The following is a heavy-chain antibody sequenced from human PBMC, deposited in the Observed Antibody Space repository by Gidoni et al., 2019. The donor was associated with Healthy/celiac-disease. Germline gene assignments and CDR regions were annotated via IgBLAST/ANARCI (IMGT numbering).Heavy chain of an antibody. CDR2: IYYSGST. Sequence: QVQLQESGPGLVKPSETLSLTCTVSGGSISRYYWSWIRQPPGKGLEWIGYIYYSGSTNYNPSLKSRVTISVDTSKNQFSLKLSSVTAADTAVYYCARMGYCSSTSCYPVDPWGQGTLVTVSS. J-gene: IGHJ5*02. CDR1: GGSISRYY. CDR3: ARMGYCSSTSCYPVDP. D-gene: IGHD2-2*01. V-gene: IGHV4-59*01.